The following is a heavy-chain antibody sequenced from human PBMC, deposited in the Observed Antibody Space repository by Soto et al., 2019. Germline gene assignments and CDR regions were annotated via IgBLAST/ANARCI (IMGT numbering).Heavy chain of an antibody. CDR1: GFTFSTYW. J-gene: IGHJ4*02. V-gene: IGHV3-74*01. Sequence: EVQLVESGGGLVQPGGSLRLSCTASGFTFSTYWMHWARQAPGKGLVWVSRINIDGTNTRYADSVKGRFTISRDNAKNTLYLHMDSVTVEDTAVCYCASDSRNALDYWGQGSLVTVSS. CDR2: INIDGTNT. CDR3: ASDSRNALDY. D-gene: IGHD4-4*01.